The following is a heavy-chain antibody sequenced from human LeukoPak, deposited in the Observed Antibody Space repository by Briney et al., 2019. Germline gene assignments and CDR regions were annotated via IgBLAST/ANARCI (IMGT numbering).Heavy chain of an antibody. J-gene: IGHJ5*02. V-gene: IGHV3-33*01. Sequence: GRSLRLSCAASGFTFSSYGMHWVRQAPGKGLEWVAVIWYDGSNKYYADSVKGRFTISRDNSKNTLYLQMNSLRAEDTAVYYCARDRITMIVGTWFEPWGQGTLVTVSS. D-gene: IGHD3-22*01. CDR2: IWYDGSNK. CDR1: GFTFSSYG. CDR3: ARDRITMIVGTWFEP.